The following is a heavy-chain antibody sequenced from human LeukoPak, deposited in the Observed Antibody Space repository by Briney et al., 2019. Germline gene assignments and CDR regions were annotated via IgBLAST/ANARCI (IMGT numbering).Heavy chain of an antibody. V-gene: IGHV3-30*18. CDR3: AKDANDFWSGYYSSSTLHDY. Sequence: PGRSLRLSCAASGFTFSSYGMHWVRQALGKGLEWVAVISYDGSNKYYADSVKGRFTISRDNSKNTLYLQMNSLRAEDTAVYYCAKDANDFWSGYYSSSTLHDYWGQGTLVTVSS. J-gene: IGHJ4*02. CDR2: ISYDGSNK. CDR1: GFTFSSYG. D-gene: IGHD3-3*01.